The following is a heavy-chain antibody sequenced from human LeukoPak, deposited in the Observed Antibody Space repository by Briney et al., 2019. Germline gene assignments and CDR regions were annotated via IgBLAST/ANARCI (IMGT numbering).Heavy chain of an antibody. CDR2: IKQDGSET. V-gene: IGHV3-7*01. Sequence: GGSLRLSCAASGFTFSTYWMTWVRQAPGKGLEWVANIKQDGSETYYVDSVKGRFTISRDNAKNSLYLQMNSLRTEDTAVYSCARLNYYANKGPDAFDIWGQGTLVTVSS. J-gene: IGHJ3*02. CDR3: ARLNYYANKGPDAFDI. D-gene: IGHD3-10*01. CDR1: GFTFSTYW.